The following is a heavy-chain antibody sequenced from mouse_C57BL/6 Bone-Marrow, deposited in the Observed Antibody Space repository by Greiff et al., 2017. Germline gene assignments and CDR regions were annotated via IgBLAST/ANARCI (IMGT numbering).Heavy chain of an antibody. V-gene: IGHV14-4*01. Sequence: VQLKESGAELVRPGASVKLSCTASGFNIKDDYMHWVKQRPEQGLEWIGWIDPENGDTEYASKFQGKATITADTSSNTAYLQLSSLTSEDTAVYYCTTICFAYWGQGTLVTVSA. CDR2: IDPENGDT. J-gene: IGHJ3*01. CDR3: TTICFAY. CDR1: GFNIKDDY.